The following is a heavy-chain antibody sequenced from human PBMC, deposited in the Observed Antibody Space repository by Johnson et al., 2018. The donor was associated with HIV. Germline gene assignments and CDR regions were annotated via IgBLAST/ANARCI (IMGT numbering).Heavy chain of an antibody. CDR2: IRYDGSNK. D-gene: IGHD3-16*01. J-gene: IGHJ3*02. Sequence: QVQLVESGGGLVKPGGSMRLSSAASGFTFSSYGMHWVRQAPGKGLEWVAFIRYDGSNKYYADSVKGRFTISRDNSKNTLYLQMNILRAEDTAVYFCAKEAYYVEAFDIWGQGTMVTVSS. V-gene: IGHV3-30*02. CDR3: AKEAYYVEAFDI. CDR1: GFTFSSYG.